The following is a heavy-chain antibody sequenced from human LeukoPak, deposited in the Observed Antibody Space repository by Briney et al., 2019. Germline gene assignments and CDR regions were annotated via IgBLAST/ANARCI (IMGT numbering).Heavy chain of an antibody. D-gene: IGHD2-2*01. CDR3: ARATWEYQLDY. V-gene: IGHV4-30-2*01. Sequence: PSETLSLTCTVSGGSISSGGYYWSWIRQPPGKGLEWIGYIYHSGSTYYNPSLKSRVTISVDRSKNQFSLKLSSVTAADTAVYYCARATWEYQLDYWGQGTLVTVSS. CDR1: GGSISSGGYY. CDR2: IYHSGST. J-gene: IGHJ4*02.